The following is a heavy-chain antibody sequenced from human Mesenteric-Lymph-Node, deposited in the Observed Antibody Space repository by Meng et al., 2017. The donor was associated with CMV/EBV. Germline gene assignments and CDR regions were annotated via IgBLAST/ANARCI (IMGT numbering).Heavy chain of an antibody. CDR2: INPNSGGT. Sequence: ASVKVSCKASGYTFTGYYMHWVRQAPGQGLEWMGWINPNSGGTNYAQKFQGRVTMTRDTSISTAYMELSSLRSEDTAVYYCARKPRIGQLGWFDPWGQGTLVTVSS. J-gene: IGHJ5*02. CDR1: GYTFTGYY. V-gene: IGHV1-2*02. CDR3: ARKPRIGQLGWFDP. D-gene: IGHD6-6*01.